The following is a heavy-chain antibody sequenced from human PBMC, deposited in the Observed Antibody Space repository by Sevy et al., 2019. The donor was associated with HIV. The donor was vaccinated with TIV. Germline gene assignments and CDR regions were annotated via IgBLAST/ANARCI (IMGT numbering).Heavy chain of an antibody. V-gene: IGHV4-38-2*01. Sequence: SETLSLTCAVSGYSMTSGYFWGWIRQSPGKGLEWIGCLYHSGTTYYSPSLKSRVTLSVDTSKNQFSLKVRSVTAADTAVYYCARVDSSGWSDYWGQGTLVTVSS. J-gene: IGHJ4*02. D-gene: IGHD6-13*01. CDR1: GYSMTSGYF. CDR2: LYHSGTT. CDR3: ARVDSSGWSDY.